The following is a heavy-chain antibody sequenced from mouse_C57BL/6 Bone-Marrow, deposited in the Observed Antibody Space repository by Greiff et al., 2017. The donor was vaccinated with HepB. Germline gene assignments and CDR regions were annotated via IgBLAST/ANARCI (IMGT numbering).Heavy chain of an antibody. CDR3: ARSHITGSSFWYFDV. D-gene: IGHD1-1*01. J-gene: IGHJ1*03. V-gene: IGHV3-8*01. CDR2: ISYSGST. Sequence: EVKLMESGPGLAKPSQTLSLTCSVTGYSITSDYWNWIRKFPGNKLEYMGYISYSGSTYYNPSLKSRISITRDTSKTQYYLQLNSVTTEDTATYYCARSHITGSSFWYFDVWGTGTTVTVSS. CDR1: GYSITSDY.